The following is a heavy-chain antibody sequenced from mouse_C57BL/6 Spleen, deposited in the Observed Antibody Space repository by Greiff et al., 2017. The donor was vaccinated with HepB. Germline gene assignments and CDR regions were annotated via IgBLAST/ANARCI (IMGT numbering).Heavy chain of an antibody. J-gene: IGHJ2*01. Sequence: EVQVVESGGGLVTPGGSLKLSCAASGFTFSSYALSWVRQTPEKRLEWVATISDGGSYTYYPDNVKGRFTISRDNAKNNLYLQMSHLKSEDTAMYYCARDRGGTDYFDYWGQGTTLTVSS. D-gene: IGHD4-1*01. CDR2: ISDGGSYT. CDR1: GFTFSSYA. CDR3: ARDRGGTDYFDY. V-gene: IGHV5-4*01.